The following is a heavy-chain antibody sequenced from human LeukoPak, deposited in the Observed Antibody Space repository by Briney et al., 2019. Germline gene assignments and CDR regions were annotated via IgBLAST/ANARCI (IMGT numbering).Heavy chain of an antibody. Sequence: GGSLRLSCAASGITFSSYGMSWVRQAPGKGLEWVSSISSTGGTTYYTNSVKGRFTISRDNSKSTLYLQMNSLRAEDTAVYYCAKDKTTLVRGVMTHWGQGTLVTVSS. J-gene: IGHJ4*02. CDR2: ISSTGGTT. V-gene: IGHV3-23*01. D-gene: IGHD3-10*01. CDR1: GITFSSYG. CDR3: AKDKTTLVRGVMTH.